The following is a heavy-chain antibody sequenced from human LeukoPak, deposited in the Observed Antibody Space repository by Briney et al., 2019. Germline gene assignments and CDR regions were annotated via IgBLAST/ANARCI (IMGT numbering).Heavy chain of an antibody. V-gene: IGHV4-59*01. Sequence: SETLSLTCTASGGSISSYYWSWIRQPPGKGLEWIGYIYYSGSTNYNPSLKSRVTISVDTSKNQFSLKLSSVTAADTAVYYCATPRRVTHYYYGMDVWGQGTTVTVSS. CDR3: ATPRRVTHYYYGMDV. D-gene: IGHD5-18*01. CDR1: GGSISSYY. J-gene: IGHJ6*02. CDR2: IYYSGST.